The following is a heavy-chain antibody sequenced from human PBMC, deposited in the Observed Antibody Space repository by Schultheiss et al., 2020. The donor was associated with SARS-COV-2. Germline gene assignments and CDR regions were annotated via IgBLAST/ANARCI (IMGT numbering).Heavy chain of an antibody. Sequence: SETLSLTCTVSGGSISSGGYYWSWIRQHPGKGLEWIGYIYYSGSTYYNPSLKSRVTISVDTSKNQFSLKLSSVTAADTAVYYCATEGYYGSGSSKTTWGQGTLVTVSS. CDR1: GGSISSGGYY. D-gene: IGHD3-10*01. CDR3: ATEGYYGSGSSKTT. CDR2: IYYSGST. J-gene: IGHJ5*02. V-gene: IGHV4-31*03.